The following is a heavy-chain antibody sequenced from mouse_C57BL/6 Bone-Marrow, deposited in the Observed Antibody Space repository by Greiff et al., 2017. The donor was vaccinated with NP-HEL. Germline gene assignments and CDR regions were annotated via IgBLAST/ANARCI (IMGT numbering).Heavy chain of an antibody. Sequence: QVQLQQPGAELVKPGASVKLSCKASGYTFTSYWMHWVKQRPGQGLEWIGMIHPNSGSTNYNEKFKSKATLTVDKSSSTAYMQLSSLTSEDSAVYYCARRMLRVYYFDYWGQGTTLTVSS. CDR3: ARRMLRVYYFDY. D-gene: IGHD3-2*02. CDR2: IHPNSGST. V-gene: IGHV1-64*01. J-gene: IGHJ2*01. CDR1: GYTFTSYW.